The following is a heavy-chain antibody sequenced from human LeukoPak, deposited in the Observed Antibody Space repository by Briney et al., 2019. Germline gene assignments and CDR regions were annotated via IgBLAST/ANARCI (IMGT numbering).Heavy chain of an antibody. V-gene: IGHV3-7*03. J-gene: IGHJ4*02. CDR1: GFTFSSYW. D-gene: IGHD5-12*01. CDR2: IKQDGSEK. Sequence: GGSLRLSCAASGFTFSSYWMSWVRQAPGKGLEWVANIKQDGSEKYYVDSVKGRFTISRDNAKNSLYLQMNSLRAEDTAVYYCARDRAYDYVTHLDYWGQGTLVTVSS. CDR3: ARDRAYDYVTHLDY.